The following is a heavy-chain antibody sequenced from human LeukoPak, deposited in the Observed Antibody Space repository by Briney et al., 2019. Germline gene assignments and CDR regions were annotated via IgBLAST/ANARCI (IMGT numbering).Heavy chain of an antibody. D-gene: IGHD6-6*01. CDR2: INHSGST. CDR1: GGSFSGYY. Sequence: SETLSLTCAVYGGSFSGYYWSWIRQPPGKGLEWIGEINHSGSTYYNPSLKSRVTISVDTSKNQFSLKLSSVTAADTAVYYCARDVRGAARLYPTSFQHWGQGTLVTVPS. CDR3: ARDVRGAARLYPTSFQH. V-gene: IGHV4-34*09. J-gene: IGHJ1*01.